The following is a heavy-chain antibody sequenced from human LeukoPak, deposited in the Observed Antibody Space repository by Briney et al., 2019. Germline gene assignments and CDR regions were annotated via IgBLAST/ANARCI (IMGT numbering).Heavy chain of an antibody. V-gene: IGHV3-48*03. Sequence: GGSLGLSCAASGFTFSSYEMNWVRQAPGKGLEWVSYITSGSTTYYADSVKGRFTISRNNAKNSLYLQMNSLRAEDTALYYCAREASGGSPDYWGQGTLVTVSS. CDR2: ITSGSTT. D-gene: IGHD2-15*01. CDR1: GFTFSSYE. J-gene: IGHJ4*02. CDR3: AREASGGSPDY.